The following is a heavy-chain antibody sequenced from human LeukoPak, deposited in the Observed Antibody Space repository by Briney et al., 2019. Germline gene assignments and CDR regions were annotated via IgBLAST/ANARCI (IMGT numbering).Heavy chain of an antibody. D-gene: IGHD3-10*01. Sequence: ASVKVSCKASGYTFTSYGISWVRQAPGQGLEWMGWISAYNGNTDCAQKLQGRVTMTTHTSTSTAYMELRSLRSDDTAVYYCARDPGYGSGRNNYFDYWGQGTLVTVSS. V-gene: IGHV1-18*01. CDR3: ARDPGYGSGRNNYFDY. J-gene: IGHJ4*02. CDR2: ISAYNGNT. CDR1: GYTFTSYG.